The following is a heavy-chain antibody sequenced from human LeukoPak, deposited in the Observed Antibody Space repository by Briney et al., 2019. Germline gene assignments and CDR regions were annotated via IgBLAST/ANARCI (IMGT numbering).Heavy chain of an antibody. J-gene: IGHJ4*02. CDR1: GFTFSSYA. CDR2: ISYDGSNK. D-gene: IGHD3-22*01. CDR3: ADGNYDSSGYYYVPPGY. Sequence: GGSLRLSCAASGFTFSSYAMHWVRQAPGKGLEWVAVISYDGSNKYYADSVKGRFTISRDNSKNTLYLQMNSLRAEDTAVYYCADGNYDSSGYYYVPPGYWGQGTLVTASS. V-gene: IGHV3-30*01.